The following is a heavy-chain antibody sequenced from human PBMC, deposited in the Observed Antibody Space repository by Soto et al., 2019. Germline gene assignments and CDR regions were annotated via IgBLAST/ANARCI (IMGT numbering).Heavy chain of an antibody. CDR2: INPNHGGT. D-gene: IGHD1-26*01. CDR1: GYTFTAYF. J-gene: IGHJ3*02. Sequence: QVHLVQSGAEVEKPGASVKVSCNTSGYTFTAYFMHWVRQAPGQGLEWMGWINPNHGGTDYAQKFRGRVTMTRDTSTTTFYVELSSLRSADTAVYFCARVRFSGRLGYFDMWGQGTKVTVSS. CDR3: ARVRFSGRLGYFDM. V-gene: IGHV1-2*02.